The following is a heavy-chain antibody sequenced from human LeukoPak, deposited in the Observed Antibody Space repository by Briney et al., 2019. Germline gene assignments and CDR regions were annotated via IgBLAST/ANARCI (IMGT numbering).Heavy chain of an antibody. D-gene: IGHD3-10*01. J-gene: IGHJ3*02. CDR1: GLTFSSYS. V-gene: IGHV3-21*01. CDR3: ARVLLGGSGSYLDAFDI. CDR2: ITTSSSYI. Sequence: GGSLRLSCAASGLTFSSYSMNWVRQAPGKGLEWVSSITTSSSYIHYADSVKGRFTISRDNAKNSLYLQMNSLRAEDTAVYYCARVLLGGSGSYLDAFDIWGQGTMVTVSS.